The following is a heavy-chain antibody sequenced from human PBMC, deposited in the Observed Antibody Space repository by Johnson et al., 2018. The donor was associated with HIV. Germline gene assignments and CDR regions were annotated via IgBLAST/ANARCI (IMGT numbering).Heavy chain of an antibody. CDR3: AKEGSSWYGGDGFDI. J-gene: IGHJ3*02. Sequence: QVQLVESGGGLVQPGGSLRLSCAASGFTFSSYAMHWVRQAPGKGLEWVAVTSYDGSNKYYADSVKGRFTISRDNSKNTLYLQMNSLRPEDTALYYCAKEGSSWYGGDGFDIWGQGTMVTVSS. CDR2: TSYDGSNK. D-gene: IGHD2-15*01. CDR1: GFTFSSYA. V-gene: IGHV3-30-3*01.